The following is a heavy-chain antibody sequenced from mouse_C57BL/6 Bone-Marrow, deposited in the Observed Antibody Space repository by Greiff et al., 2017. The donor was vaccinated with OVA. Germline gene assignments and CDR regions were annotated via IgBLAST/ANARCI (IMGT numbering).Heavy chain of an antibody. CDR2: INSNNGGT. D-gene: IGHD2-4*01. Sequence: EVQLQQSGPELAKPGASVKIPCKASGYTFTDYNMDWVKQSHGKSLEWIGDINSNNGGTIYNQKFKGKATLTVDKSSSTAYMELRSLTSEDTAVYYCARGGYYDYDGGAWFAYWGQGTLFTVFA. J-gene: IGHJ3*01. V-gene: IGHV1-18*01. CDR1: GYTFTDYN. CDR3: ARGGYYDYDGGAWFAY.